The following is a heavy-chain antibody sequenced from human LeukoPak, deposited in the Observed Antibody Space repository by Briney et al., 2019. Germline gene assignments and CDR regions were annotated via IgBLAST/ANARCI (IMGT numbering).Heavy chain of an antibody. CDR2: IYHSGST. D-gene: IGHD3-22*01. V-gene: IGHV4-30-2*01. CDR1: GGSISSGGYY. Sequence: PSETLSLTCTVSGGSISSGGYYWSWIRQPPGKGLEWIGYIYHSGSTYYNPSLKSRVTISVDRSKNQFSLKLSSVTAADTAVYYCARVGYYYDSSGYYGYYFDYWGQGTLVTVSS. CDR3: ARVGYYYDSSGYYGYYFDY. J-gene: IGHJ4*02.